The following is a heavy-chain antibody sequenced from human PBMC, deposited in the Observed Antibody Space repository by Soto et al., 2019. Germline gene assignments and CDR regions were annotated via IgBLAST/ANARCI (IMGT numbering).Heavy chain of an antibody. CDR2: INHSGST. D-gene: IGHD3-3*01. J-gene: IGHJ5*02. CDR1: GGSFIGYY. CDR3: ATLGHYDFWSGFRKGNWFDP. Sequence: QVQLQQWGAGLLKPSETVSLTCAVYGGSFIGYYGTWIRQPPGKGLEWIGEINHSGSTNYNPSLKSRVTISADTSKNQFSLRLSSVTAADTAVYCCATLGHYDFWSGFRKGNWFDPWGQGTLVTVSS. V-gene: IGHV4-34*01.